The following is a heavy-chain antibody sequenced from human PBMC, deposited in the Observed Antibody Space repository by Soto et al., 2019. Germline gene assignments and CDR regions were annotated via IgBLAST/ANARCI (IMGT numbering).Heavy chain of an antibody. CDR1: GYTFTSYG. V-gene: IGHV1-18*01. Sequence: ASVKDCCKASGYTFTSYGISWVRQAPGQGLEWMGWISAYNGNTNYAQKLQGRVTMTTDTSTSTAYMELRSLRSDDTAVYYCARDNDGSGRYYDNWFDPWGQGTLVTVSS. J-gene: IGHJ5*02. D-gene: IGHD3-10*01. CDR3: ARDNDGSGRYYDNWFDP. CDR2: ISAYNGNT.